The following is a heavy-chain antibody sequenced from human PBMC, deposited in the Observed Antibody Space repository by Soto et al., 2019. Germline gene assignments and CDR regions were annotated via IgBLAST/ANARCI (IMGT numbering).Heavy chain of an antibody. CDR1: GGSFSGYY. CDR2: INHSGST. V-gene: IGHV4-34*01. CDR3: ARGGEYSSSWYGPYYFDGMDV. Sequence: SETLSLTCAVYGGSFSGYYWSWIRQPPGKGLEWIGEINHSGSTNYNPSLKSRVTISVDTSKNQFSLKLSSVTAADTAVYYCARGGEYSSSWYGPYYFDGMDVWGQGTTVTVSS. J-gene: IGHJ6*02. D-gene: IGHD6-13*01.